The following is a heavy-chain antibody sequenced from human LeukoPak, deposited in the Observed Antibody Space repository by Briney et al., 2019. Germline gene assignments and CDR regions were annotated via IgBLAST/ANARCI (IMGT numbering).Heavy chain of an antibody. CDR1: GGSISNNF. Sequence: SETLSLTCTVSGGSISNNFWTWIRQPPGKGLEWIGSFYHGGSTNYSPSLKSRVIISVDTSKNQLSLSLSSVTAADTAVYYCAGGALWLAPDFWGQGTLVTVSS. D-gene: IGHD6-19*01. CDR2: FYHGGST. CDR3: AGGALWLAPDF. V-gene: IGHV4-59*03. J-gene: IGHJ1*01.